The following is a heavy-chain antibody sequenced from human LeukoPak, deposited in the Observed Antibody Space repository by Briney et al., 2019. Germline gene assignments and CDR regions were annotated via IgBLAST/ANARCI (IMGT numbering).Heavy chain of an antibody. Sequence: SETLSLTCTVSGGSISSYYWSWIRQPPGKGLEWIGYIYYSGSTNYNPSIKSRVTISVDTSKNQFSLKLNSVTAADTAVYYCARGDSLNYDFWSGPNWFDPWGQGTLVTVSS. V-gene: IGHV4-59*01. CDR2: IYYSGST. CDR1: GGSISSYY. J-gene: IGHJ5*02. D-gene: IGHD3-3*01. CDR3: ARGDSLNYDFWSGPNWFDP.